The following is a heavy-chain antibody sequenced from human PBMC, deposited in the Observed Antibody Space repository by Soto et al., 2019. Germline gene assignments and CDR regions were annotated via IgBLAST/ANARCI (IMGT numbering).Heavy chain of an antibody. CDR1: GDSISSGGYY. CDR2: IYYSGST. V-gene: IGHV4-31*03. D-gene: IGHD6-6*01. CDR3: ARDGSSGYFQH. J-gene: IGHJ1*01. Sequence: TLSLTCTVSGDSISSGGYYWSWIRQHPGKGLEWIGYIYYSGSTYYNPALKSRVTISVDTSKNQFPLKLSSVTAADTAVYYCARDGSSGYFQHWGQGTLVTVSS.